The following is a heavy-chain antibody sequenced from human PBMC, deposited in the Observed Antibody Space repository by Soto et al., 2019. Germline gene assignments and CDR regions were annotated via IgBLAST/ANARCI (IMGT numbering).Heavy chain of an antibody. CDR1: GFTFSNYW. D-gene: IGHD3-16*01. CDR3: ARDLGGYASH. V-gene: IGHV3-74*01. Sequence: EVQLVESGGGLVQPGGSLRLSCAASGFTFSNYWMHWVRQAPGKGPVWVSRIHTDGSTTNYADSVKGRFTISRDNAKNTLYLQTHSLGAEDTAVYYCARDLGGYASHWGQGTLVTVSS. CDR2: IHTDGSTT. J-gene: IGHJ4*02.